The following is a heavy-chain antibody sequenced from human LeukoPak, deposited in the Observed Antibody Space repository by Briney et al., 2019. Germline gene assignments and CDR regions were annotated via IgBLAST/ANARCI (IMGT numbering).Heavy chain of an antibody. CDR2: ISGSGGST. V-gene: IGHV3-23*01. CDR3: AKPKDYGGNGDLDY. D-gene: IGHD4-23*01. J-gene: IGHJ4*02. Sequence: GGSLRLSCAASGFTFSSYGMHWVRQAPGKGLEWVSAISGSGGSTYYADSVKGRFTISRDNSKNTLYLQMNSLRAEDTAVYYCAKPKDYGGNGDLDYWGQGTLVTVSS. CDR1: GFTFSSYG.